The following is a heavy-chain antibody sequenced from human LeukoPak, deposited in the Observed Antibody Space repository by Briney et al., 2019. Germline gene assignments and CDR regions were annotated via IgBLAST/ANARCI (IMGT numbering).Heavy chain of an antibody. D-gene: IGHD6-6*01. J-gene: IGHJ4*02. CDR1: GYTFTGYY. V-gene: IGHV1-2*06. Sequence: ALVKVSCKASGYTFTGYYMHWVRQAPGQGLEWMGRINPNSGGTNYAQKFQGRVTMTRDTSISTAYMELSRLRSDDTAVYYCARYEYLEQEYSRSSGGYWGQGTLVTVSS. CDR3: ARYEYLEQEYSRSSGGY. CDR2: INPNSGGT.